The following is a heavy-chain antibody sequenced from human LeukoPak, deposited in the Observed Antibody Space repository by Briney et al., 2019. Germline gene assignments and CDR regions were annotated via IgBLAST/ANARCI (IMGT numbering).Heavy chain of an antibody. V-gene: IGHV3-21*01. J-gene: IGHJ4*02. CDR1: GFTFSTYS. Sequence: GGSLRLSCAASGFTFSTYSMNWVRQAPGKGLEWVSSISGSSSYIYYADSVKGRFTISRDSATNSLDLQINSLRAEDTAVYYCARDYYGDFYFDYWGQGTLVTVSS. CDR2: ISGSSSYI. D-gene: IGHD4-17*01. CDR3: ARDYYGDFYFDY.